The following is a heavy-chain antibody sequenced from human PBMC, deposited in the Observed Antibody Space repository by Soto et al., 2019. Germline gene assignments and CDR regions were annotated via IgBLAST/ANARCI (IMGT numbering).Heavy chain of an antibody. CDR3: AKGRGAAAGPFDY. CDR2: IWYDGSNK. D-gene: IGHD6-13*01. Sequence: GGSLRLSCAASGFTFSSYGMHWVRQVPGKGLEWVAVIWYDGSNKYYADSVKGRFTISRDNSKNTLYLQMNSLRAEDTAVYYCAKGRGAAAGPFDYWGQGTLVTVSS. V-gene: IGHV3-30*02. CDR1: GFTFSSYG. J-gene: IGHJ4*02.